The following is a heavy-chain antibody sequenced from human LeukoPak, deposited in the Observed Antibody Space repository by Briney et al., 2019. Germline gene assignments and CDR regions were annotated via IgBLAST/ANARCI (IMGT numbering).Heavy chain of an antibody. CDR2: ISSSGSTI. J-gene: IGHJ2*01. Sequence: SGGSLRLSCAASGFTFSSYAMSWVRQAPGKGLEWVSYISSSGSTIYYADSVKGRFTISRDNAKNSLYLQMNSLRAEDTAVYYCASSYWYFDLWGRGTLVTVSS. CDR3: ASSYWYFDL. CDR1: GFTFSSYA. V-gene: IGHV3-48*03.